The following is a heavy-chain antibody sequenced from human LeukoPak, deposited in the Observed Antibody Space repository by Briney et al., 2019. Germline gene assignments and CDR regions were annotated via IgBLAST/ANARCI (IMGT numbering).Heavy chain of an antibody. Sequence: PGGSLRLSCAASGFTFDDYGMSWVRQAPGKGLEWVSGINWNGGSTGYADSVKGRFTTSRDNAKNSLYLQMNSLRAEDTALYYCARASTGYYGSGSLLGEDYWGQGTLVTVSS. V-gene: IGHV3-20*04. CDR3: ARASTGYYGSGSLLGEDY. CDR1: GFTFDDYG. CDR2: INWNGGST. J-gene: IGHJ4*02. D-gene: IGHD3-10*01.